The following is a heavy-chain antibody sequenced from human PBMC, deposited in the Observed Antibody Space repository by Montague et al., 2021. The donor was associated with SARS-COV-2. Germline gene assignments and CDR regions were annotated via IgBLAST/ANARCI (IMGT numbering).Heavy chain of an antibody. CDR2: IYYIGST. CDR1: GGSISSYY. V-gene: IGHV4-59*01. CDR3: ARAPVAHIAIFGVVTSFDY. Sequence: ETLSLTCTASGGSISSYYWSWIRQPPGKGLEWIGYIYYIGSTNYXPSXHIRVTISVDTSKNQFSLKLSSVPAADTAVYYCARAPVAHIAIFGVVTSFDYWGQGTLVTVSS. D-gene: IGHD3-3*01. J-gene: IGHJ4*02.